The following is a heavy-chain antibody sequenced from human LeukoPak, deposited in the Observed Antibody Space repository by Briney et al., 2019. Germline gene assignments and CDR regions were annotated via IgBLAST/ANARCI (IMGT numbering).Heavy chain of an antibody. Sequence: SETLSLTCTVSGGSISSSSYYWGWIRRPPGKGLEWIGSIYYSGSTYYNPSLKSRVTISVDTSKNQFSLKLSSVTAADTAVYYCARASRGYCSSTSCYRRAAFDYWAREPWSPSPQ. D-gene: IGHD2-2*02. CDR2: IYYSGST. J-gene: IGHJ4*02. CDR3: ARASRGYCSSTSCYRRAAFDY. CDR1: GGSISSSSYY. V-gene: IGHV4-39*07.